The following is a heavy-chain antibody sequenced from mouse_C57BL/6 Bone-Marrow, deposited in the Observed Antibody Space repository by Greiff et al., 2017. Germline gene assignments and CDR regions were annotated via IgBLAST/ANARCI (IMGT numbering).Heavy chain of an antibody. CDR3: ARKLSYAMDY. CDR1: GYTFTNYW. J-gene: IGHJ4*01. Sequence: QVHVKQSGAELVRPGTSVKMSCKASGYTFTNYWIGWAKQRPGHGLEWIGDIYPGGGYTNYNEKFKGKATLTADKSSSTAYMQFSSLTSEDSAIYYCARKLSYAMDYWGQGTSVTVSS. D-gene: IGHD1-1*02. CDR2: IYPGGGYT. V-gene: IGHV1-63*01.